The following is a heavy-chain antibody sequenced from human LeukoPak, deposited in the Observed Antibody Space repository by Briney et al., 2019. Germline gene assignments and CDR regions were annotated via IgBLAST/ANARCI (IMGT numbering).Heavy chain of an antibody. CDR2: ISSSSSTI. D-gene: IGHD2-21*01. CDR3: AKDETFCGGDCFY. CDR1: GFTFSSYS. J-gene: IGHJ4*02. Sequence: GGSLRLSCAASGFTFSSYSMNWVRQAPGKGLEWVSYISSSSSTIYYADSVKGRFTISRDNAKNSLYLQMNSLRAEDTAVYYCAKDETFCGGDCFYWGQGTLVTVSS. V-gene: IGHV3-48*01.